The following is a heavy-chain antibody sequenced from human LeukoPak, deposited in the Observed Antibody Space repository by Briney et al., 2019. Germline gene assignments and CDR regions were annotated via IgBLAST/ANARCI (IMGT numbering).Heavy chain of an antibody. CDR2: ISSSDSTE. CDR1: GFTFSSYE. J-gene: IGHJ4*02. V-gene: IGHV3-48*03. D-gene: IGHD1-26*01. Sequence: PGGSLRLSCAASGFTFSSYEMNWVRQAPRKGLEWVSYISSSDSTEKYADSVRGRFTISRDNAKNSVHLQMHSLRADDTAVYYCARDSGKGVDWGQGTLVTVSS. CDR3: ARDSGKGVD.